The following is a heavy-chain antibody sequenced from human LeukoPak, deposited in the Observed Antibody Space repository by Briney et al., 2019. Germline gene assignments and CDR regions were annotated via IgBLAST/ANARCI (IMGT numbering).Heavy chain of an antibody. CDR1: GGSISSGDYY. D-gene: IGHD2-2*02. CDR2: IYYSGST. CDR3: ARADIVVVPAAIPDAFDI. J-gene: IGHJ3*02. V-gene: IGHV4-30-4*08. Sequence: PSQTLSLTCTVSGGSISSGDYYWSWIRQPPGKGLEWIGYIYYSGSTYYNPSLKSRVTISVDTSKNQFSLKLSSVTAADTAVYYCARADIVVVPAAIPDAFDIXXXXXMXTVSS.